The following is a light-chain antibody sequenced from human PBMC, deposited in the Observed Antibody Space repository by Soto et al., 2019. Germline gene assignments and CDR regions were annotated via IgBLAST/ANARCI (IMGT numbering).Light chain of an antibody. CDR3: QQYTNWPPYT. V-gene: IGKV3-15*01. CDR1: QSVSTN. CDR2: GAS. J-gene: IGKJ2*01. Sequence: EIVMTQSPATLSVSPGERATLSCRASQSVSTNLAWYQQKPGQSPRLLIYGASTRATGIPARFSGSGSETEFTLTISSLQSEDFAVNYCQQYTNWPPYTFGHGTNLEIK.